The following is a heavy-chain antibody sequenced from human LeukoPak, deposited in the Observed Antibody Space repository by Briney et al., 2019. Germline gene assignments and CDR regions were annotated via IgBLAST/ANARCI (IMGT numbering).Heavy chain of an antibody. J-gene: IGHJ3*02. CDR2: INGDGSST. V-gene: IGHV3-74*01. Sequence: GGSLRLSCVASGFTFSTYWMHWVRQAPGTGPVWVSRINGDGSSTNYADSMKGRFTISRDNAKNTLYLQMNSLRAEDTAVYYRTRAGMGRRNAFDIWGQGTMVTVSS. CDR3: TRAGMGRRNAFDI. CDR1: GFTFSTYW. D-gene: IGHD3-10*01.